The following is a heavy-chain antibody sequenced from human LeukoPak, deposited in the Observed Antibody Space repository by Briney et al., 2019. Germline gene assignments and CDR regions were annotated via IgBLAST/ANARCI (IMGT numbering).Heavy chain of an antibody. Sequence: GGSLRLSCAASGFTFSNAWMSWVRQAPGKGLEWVGRIKSKTDGGTTDYAAPVKGRFTISRDDSKNTLYLQMNSLKTEDTAAYYCTTPNPRYCSGGSCPDYWGRGTLVTVSS. J-gene: IGHJ4*02. CDR1: GFTFSNAW. D-gene: IGHD2-15*01. CDR3: TTPNPRYCSGGSCPDY. V-gene: IGHV3-15*01. CDR2: IKSKTDGGTT.